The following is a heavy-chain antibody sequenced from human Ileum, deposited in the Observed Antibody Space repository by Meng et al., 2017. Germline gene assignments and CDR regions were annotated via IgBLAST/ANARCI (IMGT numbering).Heavy chain of an antibody. CDR1: GYTFSDYY. D-gene: IGHD1-14*01. Sequence: ASVKVSCKASGYTFSDYYIQWMRQAAGQGREGLGRIHPKSGGTDYAHKFQGRLTMTRDTSITTAYMELSALTSDDTAVYYCARHNRDYWGQGTLVTVSS. CDR2: IHPKSGGT. J-gene: IGHJ4*02. V-gene: IGHV1-2*06. CDR3: ARHNRDY.